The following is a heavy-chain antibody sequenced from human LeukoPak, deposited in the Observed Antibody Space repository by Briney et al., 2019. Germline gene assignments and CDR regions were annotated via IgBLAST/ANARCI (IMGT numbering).Heavy chain of an antibody. D-gene: IGHD2-2*01. CDR1: GYTLTELS. V-gene: IGHV1-24*01. J-gene: IGHJ1*01. Sequence: ASVKVSCKVSGYTLTELSMHWVRQAPGKGLEWMGGFDPEDGETIYAQKFQGRVTMTEDTSTDTAYMELSSLRSEDTAVYYCATYYCSSTSCYPEYFQHWGQGTLVTVSS. CDR3: ATYYCSSTSCYPEYFQH. CDR2: FDPEDGET.